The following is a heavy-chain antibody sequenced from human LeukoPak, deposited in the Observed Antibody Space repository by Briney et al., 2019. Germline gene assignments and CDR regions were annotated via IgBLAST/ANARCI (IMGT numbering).Heavy chain of an antibody. J-gene: IGHJ6*03. D-gene: IGHD3-22*01. Sequence: PSETLSLTCAVYGGSLSDYYWTWIRQTPGKGLEWIGEMSPSGGSNYNPSLKSRVTISVDTSKNQFSLKLRSVTAADTAVYYCARGRQDVNMILVVMAGVSYYLDVWSKGTTVTVS. CDR3: ARGRQDVNMILVVMAGVSYYLDV. CDR2: MSPSGGS. CDR1: GGSLSDYY. V-gene: IGHV4-34*01.